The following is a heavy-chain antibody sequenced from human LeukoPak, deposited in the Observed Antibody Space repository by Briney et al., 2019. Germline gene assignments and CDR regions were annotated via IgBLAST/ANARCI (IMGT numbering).Heavy chain of an antibody. D-gene: IGHD5-18*01. CDR3: ARAPPNSYGYATLNADAFDI. CDR2: IYYSGST. Sequence: KPSETLSLTCTVAGGSISSYYWSWIRQPPGEGLEWIGYIYYSGSTNYNPSLKSRVTISVDTSKNQFSLKLSSVPAADTAVYSCARAPPNSYGYATLNADAFDIWGQGPMVTVYS. CDR1: GGSISSYY. V-gene: IGHV4-59*01. J-gene: IGHJ3*02.